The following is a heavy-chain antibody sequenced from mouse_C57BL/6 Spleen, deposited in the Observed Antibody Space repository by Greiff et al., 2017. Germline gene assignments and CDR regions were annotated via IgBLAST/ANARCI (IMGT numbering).Heavy chain of an antibody. CDR3: ARGGDSSGWFAY. J-gene: IGHJ3*01. V-gene: IGHV1-42*01. D-gene: IGHD3-2*01. Sequence: EVQLQESGPELVKPGASVKISCKASGYSFTGYYMNWVKQSPEKSLEWIGEINPSTGGTTYNQKFKAKATLTVDKSSSTAYMQLKSLTSEDSAVYYCARGGDSSGWFAYWGQGTLVTVSA. CDR1: GYSFTGYY. CDR2: INPSTGGT.